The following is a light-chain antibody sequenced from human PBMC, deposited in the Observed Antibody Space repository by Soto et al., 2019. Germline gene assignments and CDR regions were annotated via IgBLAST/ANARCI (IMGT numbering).Light chain of an antibody. CDR3: LQYFSLPRA. CDR1: QSILHSPTHNNY. V-gene: IGKV4-1*01. J-gene: IGKJ1*01. Sequence: DVVMTQSPDSLAVSLGERATINCKSSQSILHSPTHNNYLAWYQKKPGQPPKLLIYWASSRESGVPDRFSGSGSGTDFTLTINSLQAEDAAVYYCLQYFSLPRAFGQGTKVDIK. CDR2: WAS.